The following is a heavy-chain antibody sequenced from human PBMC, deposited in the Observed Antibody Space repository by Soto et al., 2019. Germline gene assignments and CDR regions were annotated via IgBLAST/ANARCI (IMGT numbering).Heavy chain of an antibody. Sequence: QVQLQESGPGLVKPSGTLALTCAVSGGSISSRNWWSWVRQPPGKGLEWIGEIFHSGSTYYNPSLESRVTISLDTSQNQFSLKLTSVTAADTAVYYCASGNAWEALLAYWGQGTLVTVSS. J-gene: IGHJ4*02. CDR3: ASGNAWEALLAY. D-gene: IGHD1-26*01. CDR1: GGSISSRNW. CDR2: IFHSGST. V-gene: IGHV4-4*02.